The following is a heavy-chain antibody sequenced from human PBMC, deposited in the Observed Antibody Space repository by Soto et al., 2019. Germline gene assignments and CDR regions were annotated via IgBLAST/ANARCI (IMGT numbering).Heavy chain of an antibody. D-gene: IGHD4-17*01. V-gene: IGHV2-5*02. CDR1: GFSLSTSGVC. J-gene: IGHJ4*02. CDR3: AHYGDYYYFDY. Sequence: QITLKESGPTLVKPTQTLTLTCTFSGFSLSTSGVCVGWIRQPPGKALEWLALIYCDDDKRYSPSLKSRLTITKDTSKNQVVLTMTNMDPVDTATYYCAHYGDYYYFDYWGQGTLVTVSS. CDR2: IYCDDDK.